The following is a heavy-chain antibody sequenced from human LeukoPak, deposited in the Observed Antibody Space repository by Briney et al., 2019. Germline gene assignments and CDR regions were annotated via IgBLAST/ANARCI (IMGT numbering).Heavy chain of an antibody. D-gene: IGHD1-26*01. CDR1: GGSMSAGLYY. Sequence: PSETLSLTCSVSGGSMSAGLYYWGWIRQSPGKGLEWIGSAFNSGSTSYNPSLKSRVTISVDTSKSQFSLNLRSVTAADTAVYYCARNATTMNHVYKYFDSCGQGALVTVSS. CDR2: AFNSGST. V-gene: IGHV4-39*01. CDR3: ARNATTMNHVYKYFDS. J-gene: IGHJ4*02.